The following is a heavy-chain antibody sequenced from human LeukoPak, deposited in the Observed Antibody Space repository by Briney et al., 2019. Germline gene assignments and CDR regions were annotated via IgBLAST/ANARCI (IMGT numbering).Heavy chain of an antibody. D-gene: IGHD6-13*01. CDR3: ARDLHSSSWRDAFDI. CDR2: IYYSGST. J-gene: IGHJ3*02. Sequence: SETLSLTCTVSGGSISSGGYYWSWIRQHPGKGLEWIGYIYYSGSTYYNPSLKSRVTISVDTSKNQFSLKLSSVTAADTAVYYCARDLHSSSWRDAFDIWGQGTMVTVSS. CDR1: GGSISSGGYY. V-gene: IGHV4-31*03.